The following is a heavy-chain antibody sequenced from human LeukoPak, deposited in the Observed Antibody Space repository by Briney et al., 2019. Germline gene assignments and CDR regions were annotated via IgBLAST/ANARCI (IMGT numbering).Heavy chain of an antibody. J-gene: IGHJ4*02. V-gene: IGHV1-58*01. CDR1: GFTFTSSA. CDR3: AADIDYYDGSGYYKNFDY. CDR2: IVVGSDNI. Sequence: GASVKVPCKASGFTFTSSAVQWVRQARGQRLEWIGWIVVGSDNIDYAQKFQERVTITRDMSTTTAYMELSSLRSEDTAVYYCAADIDYYDGSGYYKNFDYWGQGTLVTVSS. D-gene: IGHD3-22*01.